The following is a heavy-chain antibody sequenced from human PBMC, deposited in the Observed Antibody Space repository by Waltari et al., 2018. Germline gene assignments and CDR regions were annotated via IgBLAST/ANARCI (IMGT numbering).Heavy chain of an antibody. V-gene: IGHV3-66*01. J-gene: IGHJ5*02. Sequence: EVQLLQSGGGLVQPGGSLRLSCAASVFSVSDSYIHWVRQAPGKGLEWVSSIYGDGNAYYAASVTGRFTITRDSSRNSHFFQLNSLRAEDTAVYYCARDPHRSRGLFRVLSVNWFDPWGQGTLV. CDR2: IYGDGNA. CDR1: VFSVSDSY. CDR3: ARDPHRSRGLFRVLSVNWFDP. D-gene: IGHD3-22*01.